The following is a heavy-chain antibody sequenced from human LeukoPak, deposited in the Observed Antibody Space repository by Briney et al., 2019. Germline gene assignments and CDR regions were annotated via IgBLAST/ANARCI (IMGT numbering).Heavy chain of an antibody. CDR2: ITGSGGST. CDR1: GFTFNNYA. D-gene: IGHD3-22*01. J-gene: IGHJ4*02. Sequence: GGSLRLSCATSGFTFNNYAMRWVRQAPGKGLEWVSSITGSGGSTYYADSVKGRFTISRDNSKSTLYLQMNSLRAEDTAVYYCATDGDTSGYYYFDCWGQGTLVTASS. V-gene: IGHV3-23*01. CDR3: ATDGDTSGYYYFDC.